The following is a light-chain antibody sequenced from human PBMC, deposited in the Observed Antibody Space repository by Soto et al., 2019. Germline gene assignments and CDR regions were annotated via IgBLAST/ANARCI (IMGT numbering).Light chain of an antibody. CDR2: WAS. CDR1: QSVLYSSNNKNY. CDR3: QQSYSTPWT. V-gene: IGKV4-1*01. Sequence: DIVMTQSPDSLAVSLGERATINCKSSQSVLYSSNNKNYLAWYQQKPGQPPKLLIYWASTRESGVPDRFSGSGSGTDFTLTISSLQAEDVAVYYCQQSYSTPWTFGKGTKVEIK. J-gene: IGKJ1*01.